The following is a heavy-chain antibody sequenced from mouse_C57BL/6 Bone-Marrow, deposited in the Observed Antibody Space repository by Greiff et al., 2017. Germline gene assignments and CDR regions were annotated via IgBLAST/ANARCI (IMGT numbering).Heavy chain of an antibody. CDR1: GITFSSYA. CDR2: ISDGGSYT. J-gene: IGHJ1*03. D-gene: IGHD2-2*01. V-gene: IGHV5-4*03. Sequence: EVMLVESGGGLVQPGGSLKLSCAASGITFSSYAMSWVRQTPEKRLEWVATISDGGSYTSSPDNVKGRFTISRDNAKSNLYLQMSHLKSEDTAMYYCARGWLPYWYFDVWGTGTTVTVSS. CDR3: ARGWLPYWYFDV.